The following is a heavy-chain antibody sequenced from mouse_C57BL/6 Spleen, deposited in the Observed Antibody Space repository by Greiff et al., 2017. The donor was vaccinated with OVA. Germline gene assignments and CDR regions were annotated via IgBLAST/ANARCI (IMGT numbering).Heavy chain of an antibody. CDR1: GYTFTDYY. Sequence: EVQLQQSGPELVKPGASVKISCKASGYTFTDYYMNWVKQSHGKSLEWIGDINPNNGGTSYNQKFKGKATLTVDKSSSTAYMELRSLTSEDSAVYYCAREYGSSPFDYWGQGTTLTVSS. J-gene: IGHJ2*01. D-gene: IGHD1-1*01. CDR3: AREYGSSPFDY. CDR2: INPNNGGT. V-gene: IGHV1-26*01.